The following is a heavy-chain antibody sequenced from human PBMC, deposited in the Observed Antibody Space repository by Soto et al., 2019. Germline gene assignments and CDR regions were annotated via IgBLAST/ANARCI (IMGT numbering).Heavy chain of an antibody. V-gene: IGHV3-21*01. CDR2: ISVSSRST. Sequence: GGSLRLSCAVSGFTFTNYWMHWVRQAPGKGLEWVSTISVSSRSTYYADSVKGRFTISRDNAKNSLYLQMNSLRAEDTAVYYCARGAYCGGDCYSLYYYYYFCMDVWGEAPTVTVHS. J-gene: IGHJ6*04. D-gene: IGHD2-21*02. CDR3: ARGAYCGGDCYSLYYYYYFCMDV. CDR1: GFTFTNYW.